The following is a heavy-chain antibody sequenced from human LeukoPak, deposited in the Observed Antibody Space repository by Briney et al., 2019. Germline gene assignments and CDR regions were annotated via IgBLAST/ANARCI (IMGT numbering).Heavy chain of an antibody. CDR3: ARDKPRGSYYGSIFDS. D-gene: IGHD1-26*01. CDR1: GFTFSSYW. Sequence: GGSLRLSCEASGFTFSSYWMSWVRQAPGKGLEWVANIRDDGGEIYYVDSVKGRFTISRDNAKSSLFLQMNSLGAEDAAVYYCARDKPRGSYYGSIFDSWGQGTLVTVSS. J-gene: IGHJ4*02. V-gene: IGHV3-7*01. CDR2: IRDDGGEI.